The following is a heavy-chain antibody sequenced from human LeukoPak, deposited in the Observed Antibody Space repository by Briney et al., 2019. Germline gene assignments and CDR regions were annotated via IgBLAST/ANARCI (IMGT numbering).Heavy chain of an antibody. CDR1: GFTFSNYG. CDR3: AKGFGSYYSSGVFMAY. V-gene: IGHV3-30*02. Sequence: GGSLRLSCVASGFTFSNYGMHWVRQAPGKGLQWVAFIRYDGSNKYYADSVKGRFTISRDNSKKTLYLQMNSLRAEDTAVYYCAKGFGSYYSSGVFMAYWGQGTLVTVSS. D-gene: IGHD1-26*01. CDR2: IRYDGSNK. J-gene: IGHJ4*02.